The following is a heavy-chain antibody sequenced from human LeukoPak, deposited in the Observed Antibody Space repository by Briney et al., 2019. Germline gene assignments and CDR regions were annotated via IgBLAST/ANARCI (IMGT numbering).Heavy chain of an antibody. V-gene: IGHV3-33*01. CDR2: VWSDGNNK. J-gene: IGHJ4*02. Sequence: PGGSLRLSCAVSGFTFRSHGMHWVRQAPGKGLEWVAVVWSDGNNKYYADSVKGRSTISRDLSRNTLYLQMNSLRAEDTAVYYCAREAYFDILTGSSTGDFDYWGQGTLVAVSS. D-gene: IGHD3-9*01. CDR1: GFTFRSHG. CDR3: AREAYFDILTGSSTGDFDY.